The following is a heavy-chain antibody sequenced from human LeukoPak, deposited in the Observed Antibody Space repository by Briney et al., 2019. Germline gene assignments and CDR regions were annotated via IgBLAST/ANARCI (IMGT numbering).Heavy chain of an antibody. CDR1: GFTVSSRY. V-gene: IGHV3-66*02. D-gene: IGHD1-26*01. CDR3: ARGLVSGSQRGYFDY. CDR2: IFSGGST. Sequence: GGSLRLSCAASGFTVSSRYMSWVRQAPGKGLEWVSVIFSGGSTFYADSVKGRFTISRDNSKNTLYLQTNSLRTDDTAVYYCARGLVSGSQRGYFDYWGHGALVTVSS. J-gene: IGHJ4*01.